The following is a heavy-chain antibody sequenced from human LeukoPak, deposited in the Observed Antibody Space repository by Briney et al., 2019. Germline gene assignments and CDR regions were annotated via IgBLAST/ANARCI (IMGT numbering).Heavy chain of an antibody. CDR3: AKVGGWVLTDKGGLDY. V-gene: IGHV3-23*01. CDR2: ISGSGDST. J-gene: IGHJ4*02. D-gene: IGHD4/OR15-4a*01. Sequence: GRSLRLSCAASGFTFRSYAMSWVRQAPGKGLEWVSAISGSGDSTYYADSVKGRFTISRDNSKNTLYLQMNSLRAEDTAVYYCAKVGGWVLTDKGGLDYWGQGTLVTVSS. CDR1: GFTFRSYA.